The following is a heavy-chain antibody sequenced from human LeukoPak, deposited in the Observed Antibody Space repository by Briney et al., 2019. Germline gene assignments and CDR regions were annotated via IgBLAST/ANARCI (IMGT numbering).Heavy chain of an antibody. CDR3: ARSHIVVVPAAKSYYYYMDV. CDR2: IIPIFGTA. Sequence: SVKVSCKASGGTFSSYVISWVRQAPGQGLEWMGGIIPIFGTANYAQKFQGRVTITTDESTSTAYMELSSLRSEDTAVYYCARSHIVVVPAAKSYYYYMDVWGKGTTVTVSS. D-gene: IGHD2-2*01. CDR1: GGTFSSYV. J-gene: IGHJ6*03. V-gene: IGHV1-69*05.